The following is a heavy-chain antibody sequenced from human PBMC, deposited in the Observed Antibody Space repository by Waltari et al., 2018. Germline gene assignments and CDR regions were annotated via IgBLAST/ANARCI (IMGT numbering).Heavy chain of an antibody. Sequence: QVQLVQSGAEVKKPGASVKVSCKASGYTFTSYYMHWVRQAPGQGLEWMGIINPSGGSTSYAQKFQGRVTMTRDTYTSTVYMELSSLRSEDTAVYYCARESRYYYGSGGSYYGMDVWGQGTTVTVSS. CDR3: ARESRYYYGSGGSYYGMDV. CDR2: INPSGGST. V-gene: IGHV1-46*01. D-gene: IGHD3-10*01. CDR1: GYTFTSYY. J-gene: IGHJ6*02.